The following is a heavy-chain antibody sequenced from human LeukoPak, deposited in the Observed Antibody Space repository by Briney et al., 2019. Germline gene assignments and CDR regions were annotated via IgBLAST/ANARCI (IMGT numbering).Heavy chain of an antibody. CDR2: INQDGSKK. CDR3: ARGQTLTF. J-gene: IGHJ4*02. V-gene: IGHV3-7*01. Sequence: PGGSLRLSCAGSGFTFNNYAMHWVRQAPGKGLEWVANINQDGSKKFYVDSVKGRFTISRDNAKNALYLQMNSLRAEDTGVYFCARGQTLTFWGQGTLVTVSS. CDR1: GFTFNNYA.